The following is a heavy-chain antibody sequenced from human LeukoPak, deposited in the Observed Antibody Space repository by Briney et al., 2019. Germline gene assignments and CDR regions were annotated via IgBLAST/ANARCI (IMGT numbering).Heavy chain of an antibody. Sequence: SGGSLSLSYSASESTVSGYSMNGFRQAPGKGLEWVSSISSSSGYIYYADSLKGRFTISRDTLKNSLYLQMNSLRAEDTAVYYCARKRCGYYFDYWGQGTLVTVSS. CDR1: ESTVSGYS. CDR2: ISSSSGYI. CDR3: ARKRCGYYFDY. V-gene: IGHV3-21*01. J-gene: IGHJ4*02. D-gene: IGHD6-25*01.